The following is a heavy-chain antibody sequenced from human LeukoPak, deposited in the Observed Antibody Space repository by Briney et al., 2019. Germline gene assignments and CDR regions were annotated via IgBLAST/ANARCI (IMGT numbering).Heavy chain of an antibody. CDR2: IPTSGSAI. J-gene: IGHJ4*02. Sequence: GGSLRLSCAASGFTFSDYYMSWIRQAPGKGLEWVSYIPTSGSAIYYADSVKGRFTISRDNARSSLYLQMNSLRAEDTALYYCAKDAGYSSGWYDWGQGTLVTVSS. D-gene: IGHD6-19*01. CDR3: AKDAGYSSGWYD. V-gene: IGHV3-11*01. CDR1: GFTFSDYY.